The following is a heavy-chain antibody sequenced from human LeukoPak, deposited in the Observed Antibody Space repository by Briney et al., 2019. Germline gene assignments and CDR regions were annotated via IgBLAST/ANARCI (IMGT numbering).Heavy chain of an antibody. D-gene: IGHD5-18*01. CDR1: GFTFSSYG. Sequence: GGSLRLSCAASGFTFSSYGMHWVRQAPGKGLEWVAFIRYDGSNKYYADSVKGRFTISRDNSKNTLYLQMNSLRAEDTAVHYCAKDGIQQQTDNWFDPWGQGTLVTVSS. J-gene: IGHJ5*02. V-gene: IGHV3-30*02. CDR2: IRYDGSNK. CDR3: AKDGIQQQTDNWFDP.